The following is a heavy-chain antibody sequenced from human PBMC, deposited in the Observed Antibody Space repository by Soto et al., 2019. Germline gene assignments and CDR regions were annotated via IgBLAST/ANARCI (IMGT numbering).Heavy chain of an antibody. Sequence: GASVKVSCKASGGTFSSYAISWVRQAPGQGLEWMGGIIPIFGTANYAQKFQGRVTITADESTSTAYMELSSLRSEDTAVYYCARGEDCGGDCYPREAFDIWGQGTMVTV. CDR3: ARGEDCGGDCYPREAFDI. CDR1: GGTFSSYA. D-gene: IGHD2-21*02. J-gene: IGHJ3*02. V-gene: IGHV1-69*13. CDR2: IIPIFGTA.